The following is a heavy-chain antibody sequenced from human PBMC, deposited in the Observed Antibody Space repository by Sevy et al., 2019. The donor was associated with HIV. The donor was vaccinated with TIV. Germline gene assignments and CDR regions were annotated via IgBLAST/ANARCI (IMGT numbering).Heavy chain of an antibody. D-gene: IGHD2-21*02. CDR2: ISNSGANT. CDR1: GFTFTNYG. Sequence: GGSLRLSCAASGFTFTNYGMHWVRQAPGKGLEWVSGISNSGANTYYADSVRGRFTVSRDNSKNTVYLQLNSLRAEDTAIYYCAKECTLVSDCYGEFDYWGQGNLVTVSS. J-gene: IGHJ4*02. V-gene: IGHV3-23*01. CDR3: AKECTLVSDCYGEFDY.